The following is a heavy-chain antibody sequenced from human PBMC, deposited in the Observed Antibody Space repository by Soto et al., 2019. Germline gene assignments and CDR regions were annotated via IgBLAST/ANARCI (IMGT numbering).Heavy chain of an antibody. V-gene: IGHV1-69*06. CDR3: ARDNNWANY. D-gene: IGHD1-1*01. CDR1: GGTFSSYA. Sequence: SVKVSCKASGGTFSSYAISWVRQAPGQGLEWMGGIIPIFGTANYAQKFQGRVTITADKSAGTAFMELTSLRSEDTAVYYCARDNNWANYWGQGALVTVSS. J-gene: IGHJ4*02. CDR2: IIPIFGTA.